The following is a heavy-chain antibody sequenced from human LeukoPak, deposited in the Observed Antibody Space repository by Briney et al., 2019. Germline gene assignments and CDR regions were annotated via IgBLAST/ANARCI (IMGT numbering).Heavy chain of an antibody. Sequence: KPSETLSPTCTVSGGSITSYYWSWIRQPPGRGLEWIGYIYYSGSTNYNPSLESRVTISVDTSKKQFSLKLSSVTAADTAVYYCARLIRPAIAVAGSYYFDYWGQGTLVTVSS. J-gene: IGHJ4*02. V-gene: IGHV4-59*01. CDR3: ARLIRPAIAVAGSYYFDY. CDR1: GGSITSYY. D-gene: IGHD6-19*01. CDR2: IYYSGST.